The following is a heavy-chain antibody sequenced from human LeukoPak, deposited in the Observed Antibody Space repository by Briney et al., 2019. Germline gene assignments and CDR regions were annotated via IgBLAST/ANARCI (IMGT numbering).Heavy chain of an antibody. J-gene: IGHJ5*02. CDR3: ARHMEPITMVRGAPGWFDP. CDR2: IYYSGST. D-gene: IGHD3-10*01. Sequence: PSETLSLTCTVSGGSITSSSYYWSWIRQPPGKGLEWIGYIYYSGSTNYNPSLKSRVTISVDTSKNQFSLKLSSVTAADTAVYYCARHMEPITMVRGAPGWFDPWGQGTLVTVSS. CDR1: GGSITSSSYY. V-gene: IGHV4-61*05.